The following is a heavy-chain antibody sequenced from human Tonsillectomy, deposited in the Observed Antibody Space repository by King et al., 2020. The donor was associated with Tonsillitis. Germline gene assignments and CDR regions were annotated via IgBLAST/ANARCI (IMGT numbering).Heavy chain of an antibody. J-gene: IGHJ6*03. V-gene: IGHV3-53*01. Sequence: VQLVESGGGLIQPGGSLRLSCAASGFTVKSNNMNWVRQAPGKGLEWVSIIDRGGRTYFVDSVKGRFTISRDNSKNTLYLEMNSLRDEDTAVYYCARGLRAVTVYGPTSSWSDYMDVWGKGTTVTVSS. CDR3: ARGLRAVTVYGPTSSWSDYMDV. CDR2: IDRGGRT. D-gene: IGHD2-8*01. CDR1: GFTVKSNN.